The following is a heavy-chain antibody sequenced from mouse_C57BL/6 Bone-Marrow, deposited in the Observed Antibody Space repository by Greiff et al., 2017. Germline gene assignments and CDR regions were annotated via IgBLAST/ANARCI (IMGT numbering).Heavy chain of an antibody. V-gene: IGHV6-6*01. J-gene: IGHJ1*03. CDR3: TRRSTVVALYWYFDV. CDR2: IRNKANNHAT. CDR1: GFTFSDAW. Sequence: EVKLEESGGGLVQPGGSMKLSCAASGFTFSDAWMDWVRQSPEKGLEWVAEIRNKANNHATYYAESVKGRFTISRDDSKSSVYLQMNSLRAEDTGIYYCTRRSTVVALYWYFDVWGTGTTVTVSS. D-gene: IGHD1-1*01.